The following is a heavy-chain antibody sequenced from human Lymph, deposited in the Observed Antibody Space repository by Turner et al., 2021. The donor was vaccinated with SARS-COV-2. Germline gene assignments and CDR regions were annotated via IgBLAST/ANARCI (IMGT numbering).Heavy chain of an antibody. CDR1: GFTFDEYA. CDR2: ISWNSGSI. J-gene: IGHJ6*02. V-gene: IGHV3-9*01. CDR3: AKGRRFGMDV. Sequence: EVQLVESGGGLVQPGRSLRLSCAASGFTFDEYAMHWVRQAPGKGLEWVSGISWNSGSIGYADSVKGRFTIARDNAKNSLYLQMNSLRAEDTALYYCAKGRRFGMDVWGQGTTVTVSS.